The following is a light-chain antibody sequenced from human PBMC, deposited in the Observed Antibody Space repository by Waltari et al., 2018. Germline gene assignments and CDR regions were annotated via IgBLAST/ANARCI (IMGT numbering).Light chain of an antibody. J-gene: IGKJ1*01. CDR1: QSVSSY. CDR2: DAS. CDR3: QQRSNWPPTWT. Sequence: EIVLTQSPATLSLSPGERATLSCRASQSVSSYLAWYQQKPGQAPRLLIYDASNRATGIPARVRGSGSGTDFTLTISSLEPEDFAVYYCQQRSNWPPTWTFGQGTKVEIK. V-gene: IGKV3-11*01.